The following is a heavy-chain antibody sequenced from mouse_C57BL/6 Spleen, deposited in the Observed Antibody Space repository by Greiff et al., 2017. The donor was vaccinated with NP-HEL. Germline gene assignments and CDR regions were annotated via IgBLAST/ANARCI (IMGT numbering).Heavy chain of an antibody. CDR3: AREVTDYFDY. Sequence: EVMLVESGGGLVKPGGSLKLSCAASGFTFSDYGMHWVRQAPEKGLEWVAYISRGSSTIYYADTVKGRFTISRDNAKNTLFLQMTSLRSEDTAMYYCAREVTDYFDYWGQGTTLTVSS. CDR1: GFTFSDYG. CDR2: ISRGSSTI. V-gene: IGHV5-17*01. D-gene: IGHD2-2*01. J-gene: IGHJ2*01.